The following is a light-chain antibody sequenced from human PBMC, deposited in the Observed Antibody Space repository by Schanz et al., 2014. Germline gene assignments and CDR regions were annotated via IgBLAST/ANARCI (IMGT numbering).Light chain of an antibody. CDR3: QQYDSSLTWT. CDR2: GAS. J-gene: IGKJ1*01. Sequence: IVLTQSPATLSVSPGEGVTLSCRASQSVSSSLAWYQQKPGQAPRLLIYGASNRATGIPDRFSGSGSGTDFTLTITRLEPEDFAVYYCQQYDSSLTWTFGQGTKLEI. CDR1: QSVSSS. V-gene: IGKV3-20*01.